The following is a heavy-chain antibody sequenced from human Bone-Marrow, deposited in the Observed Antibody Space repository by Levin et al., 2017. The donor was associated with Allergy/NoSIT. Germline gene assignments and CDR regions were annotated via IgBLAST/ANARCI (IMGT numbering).Heavy chain of an antibody. CDR2: IIPIFGTA. V-gene: IGHV1-69*01. Sequence: KISCKASGGTFSSYAISWVRQAPGQGLEWMGGIIPIFGTANYAQKFQGRVTITADESTSTAYMELSSLRSEDTAVYYCARGYSSSLYYYYMDVWGKGTTVTVSS. CDR3: ARGYSSSLYYYYMDV. D-gene: IGHD6-13*01. J-gene: IGHJ6*03. CDR1: GGTFSSYA.